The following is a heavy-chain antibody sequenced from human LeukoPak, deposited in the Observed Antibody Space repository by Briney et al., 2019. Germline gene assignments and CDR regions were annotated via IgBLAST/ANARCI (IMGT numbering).Heavy chain of an antibody. Sequence: SETLSLTCTVSGGSISGYYWSWIRQPPGRGLEWIGYVYYSGSTNYNPSLKSRVTISVDTSKNQFSLKLSSVTAADTAVYYCARGTVEKSFDYWGQGTLVTVSS. CDR3: ARGTVEKSFDY. CDR2: VYYSGST. J-gene: IGHJ4*02. V-gene: IGHV4-59*01. CDR1: GGSISGYY.